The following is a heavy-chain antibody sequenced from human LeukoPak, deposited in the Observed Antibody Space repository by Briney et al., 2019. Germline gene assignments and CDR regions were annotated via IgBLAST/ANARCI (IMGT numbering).Heavy chain of an antibody. V-gene: IGHV1-69*05. CDR1: GDAPSTYA. CDR3: ARWPGSASLGLDY. D-gene: IGHD6-19*01. Sequence: ASVKVSCRVYGDAPSTYAITWVRQAHGQGLEWVGEVIPVVDTTNYAPSFQGRVTITTDASTSTAYMEMTRLTSADTAVYYCARWPGSASLGLDYWGQGTLVTVSS. J-gene: IGHJ4*02. CDR2: VIPVVDTT.